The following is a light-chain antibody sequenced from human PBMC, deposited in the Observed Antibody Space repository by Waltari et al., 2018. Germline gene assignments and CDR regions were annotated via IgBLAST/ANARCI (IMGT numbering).Light chain of an antibody. J-gene: IGLJ3*02. CDR3: QTWGTDIVV. CDR2: VKSDGSH. V-gene: IGLV4-69*01. Sequence: QLVLTQSPSASAPLGASVTFTCSLSSGHTSFAIAWHQQQPGKGPRYLMTVKSDGSHKKGDGIPDRFSGSSSGAERYLTVSSLQSEDEADYYCQTWGTDIVVFGGGTKLTVL. CDR1: SGHTSFA.